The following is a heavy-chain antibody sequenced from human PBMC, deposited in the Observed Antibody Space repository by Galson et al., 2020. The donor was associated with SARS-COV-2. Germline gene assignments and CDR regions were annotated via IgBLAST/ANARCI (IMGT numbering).Heavy chain of an antibody. V-gene: IGHV4-34*01. D-gene: IGHD3-10*01. CDR2: INHSGST. Sequence: SETLSLTCAVYGGSFSGYYWSWIRQPPGKGLEWIGEINHSGSTNYNPSLKSRVTISVDTSKNQFSLKLSSVTAADTAVYYCARDPIAMVRGVIYYYGMDVWGQGTTVTVSS. CDR3: ARDPIAMVRGVIYYYGMDV. J-gene: IGHJ6*02. CDR1: GGSFSGYY.